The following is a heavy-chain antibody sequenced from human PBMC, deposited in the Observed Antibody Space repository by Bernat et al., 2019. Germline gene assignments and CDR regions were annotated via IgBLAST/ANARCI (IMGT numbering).Heavy chain of an antibody. CDR3: ARGPTAAGTYFDY. CDR2: ISYDGSNK. Sequence: QVQLVESGGGVVQPGRPLRLSCAASGFTFSSYAMHWVRQAPGKGLEWVAVISYDGSNKYYADSVKGRFTISRDNSKNTLYLQMNSLRAEDTAVYYCARGPTAAGTYFDYWGQGTLVTVSS. J-gene: IGHJ4*02. D-gene: IGHD6-13*01. V-gene: IGHV3-30-3*01. CDR1: GFTFSSYA.